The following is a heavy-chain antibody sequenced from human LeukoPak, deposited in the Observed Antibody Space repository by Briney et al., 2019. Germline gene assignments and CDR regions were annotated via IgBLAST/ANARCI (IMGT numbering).Heavy chain of an antibody. V-gene: IGHV3-7*03. CDR1: GFTFGSYW. J-gene: IGHJ4*02. D-gene: IGHD6-19*01. CDR2: IKQDGSEG. CDR3: AREAGYSSGWSRGYYFDY. Sequence: GSLRLSCAASGFTFGSYWVSWVRQAPGKGLEWVANIKQDGSEGYYVDSVKGRFTISRDNSKNTLYLQMNSLRAEDTAVYYCAREAGYSSGWSRGYYFDYWGQGTLVTVSS.